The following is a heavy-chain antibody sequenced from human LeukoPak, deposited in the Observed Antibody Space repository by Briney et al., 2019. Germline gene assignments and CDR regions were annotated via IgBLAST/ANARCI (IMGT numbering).Heavy chain of an antibody. CDR1: GFTFSTYW. CDR3: TRGESLGSY. D-gene: IGHD7-27*01. V-gene: IGHV3-74*03. Sequence: GGSLRLSCAVSGFTFSTYWMHWVRQAPGKGLVWVSHINSDGTNTKYADSVKGRFTISRDNAKNTLYLQMNSLRAEDTAVYYCTRGESLGSYWGQGTLVTVSS. CDR2: INSDGTNT. J-gene: IGHJ4*02.